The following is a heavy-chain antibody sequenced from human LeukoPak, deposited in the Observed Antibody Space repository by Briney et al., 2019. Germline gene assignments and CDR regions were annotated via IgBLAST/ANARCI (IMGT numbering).Heavy chain of an antibody. J-gene: IGHJ4*02. CDR2: IYYSGST. V-gene: IGHV4-59*01. D-gene: IGHD3-10*01. CDR3: ARVLRPMASQYYFDY. CDR1: DASINTYY. Sequence: KTSETLSLTCTVSDASINTYYWSWIRQPPGKGLEWIGYIYYSGSTSYNPSLKTRVTISIDTSKNQFSLKLSSVTAADTAVYYCARVLRPMASQYYFDYWGQGTLVTVSS.